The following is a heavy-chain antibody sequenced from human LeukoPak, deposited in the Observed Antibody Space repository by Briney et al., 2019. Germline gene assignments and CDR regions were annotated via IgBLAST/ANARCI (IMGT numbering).Heavy chain of an antibody. V-gene: IGHV3-23*01. D-gene: IGHD2-21*02. CDR1: GFTVSSNY. Sequence: GASLRLSCAASGFTVSSNYMSWVRQAPGKGLEWVSAISGTGGSTYYTDSVKGRFTISRDNSKNTLYLQMNSLRAEDTAVYSCAKARDCGGDCYTFYFDYWGQGTLVTVSS. CDR2: ISGTGGST. CDR3: AKARDCGGDCYTFYFDY. J-gene: IGHJ4*02.